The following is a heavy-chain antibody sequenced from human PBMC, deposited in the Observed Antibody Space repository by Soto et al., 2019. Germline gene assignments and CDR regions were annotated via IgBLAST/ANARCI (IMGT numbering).Heavy chain of an antibody. D-gene: IGHD4-17*01. CDR1: GGSISSGGYY. Sequence: QVQLQESGPGLVKPSQTLSLTCTVSGGSISSGGYYWSWIRQHPGKGLEWIGYIYYSGSTYYNPYLTSRVTISVDTAKNQCALKLSSVTAADTAVYYCARDAADGDYVGWFDPWGQGTLVTVSS. J-gene: IGHJ5*02. CDR3: ARDAADGDYVGWFDP. CDR2: IYYSGST. V-gene: IGHV4-31*03.